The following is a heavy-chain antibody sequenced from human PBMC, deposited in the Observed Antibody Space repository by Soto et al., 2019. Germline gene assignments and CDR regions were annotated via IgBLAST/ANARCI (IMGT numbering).Heavy chain of an antibody. Sequence: CKDSGGTYSSKSSSWVRQAPRKRLEWMGGIIPIFGTANYAQKLQGRVTITADESTSTAYMELRSLRSEDMAVYDCAREGRGGASGGVWRQGPTVTVSS. CDR1: GGTYSSKS. CDR2: IIPIFGTA. D-gene: IGHD3-10*01. CDR3: AREGRGGASGGV. J-gene: IGHJ6*02. V-gene: IGHV1-69*01.